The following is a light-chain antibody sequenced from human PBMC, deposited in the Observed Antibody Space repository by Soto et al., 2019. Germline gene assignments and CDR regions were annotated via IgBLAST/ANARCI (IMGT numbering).Light chain of an antibody. J-gene: IGLJ2*01. CDR2: RAN. CDR3: ASWDDSLSGVV. CDR1: NSNVGSYY. V-gene: IGLV1-47*01. Sequence: QSVLTQPPSASGTPGQRVTISCSGSNSNVGSYYVYWYQQLPGTAPKLLIYRANQRPSGVPDRFSGSKSGTSASLAISGLRSEDEIDYYCASWDDSLSGVVFGGGTKLTVL.